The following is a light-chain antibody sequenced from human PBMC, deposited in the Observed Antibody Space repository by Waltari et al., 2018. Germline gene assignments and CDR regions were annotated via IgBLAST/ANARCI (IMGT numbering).Light chain of an antibody. J-gene: IGLJ2*01. V-gene: IGLV1-40*01. CDR3: QSYDSSLSGVL. CDR1: SSNIGAGYA. CDR2: GNK. Sequence: QSELTQPPSVSGAPGQRVTISCTGSSSNIGAGYAVHWYHHLPGTAPKLLIFGNKNRPSGVPDRFSGSKSGTSASLAITGLQAEDEADYYCQSYDSSLSGVLFGGGTKLTVL.